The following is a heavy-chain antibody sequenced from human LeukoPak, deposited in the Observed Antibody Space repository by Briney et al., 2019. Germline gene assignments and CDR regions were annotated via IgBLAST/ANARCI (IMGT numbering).Heavy chain of an antibody. Sequence: GGSLRLSCTVSGFNVTTTPMTWVRQAPGQGLEWVSSIYSGGGTYYAGFVKGRFTISRDRSKNALYLQMNSLRVEDTAMFYCARLVYKWGQGTLVTVSS. CDR1: GFNVTTTP. D-gene: IGHD6-6*01. J-gene: IGHJ1*01. CDR3: ARLVYK. V-gene: IGHV3-53*01. CDR2: IYSGGGT.